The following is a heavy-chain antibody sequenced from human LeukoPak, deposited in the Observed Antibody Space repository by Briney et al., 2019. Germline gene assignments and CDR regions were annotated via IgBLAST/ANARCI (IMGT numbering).Heavy chain of an antibody. CDR1: GFTFDDYG. V-gene: IGHV3-20*01. CDR2: INWNGGST. D-gene: IGHD3-22*01. CDR3: ARRRHYDSSGYPYFDY. Sequence: GGSLRLSCTASGFTFDDYGTSWVRQAPGKGLEWVSGINWNGGSTGYADSVKGRFTISRDNAKNSLYLQMNSLRAEDTALYHCARRRHYDSSGYPYFDYWGQGTLVTVSS. J-gene: IGHJ4*02.